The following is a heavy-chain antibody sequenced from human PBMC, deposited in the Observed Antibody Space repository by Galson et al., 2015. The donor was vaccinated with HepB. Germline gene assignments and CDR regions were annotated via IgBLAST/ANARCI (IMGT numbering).Heavy chain of an antibody. Sequence: ETLSLTCTVSGDSITNSYWSWIRQPAGKGLEWIGHIYITKRNNYNPSLKSRVTMSVDMSKNQFSLKLNSVTAADTAVYYCARVTYRGYSYGWFDPWGQGTLVTVSS. CDR2: IYITKRN. CDR3: ARVTYRGYSYGWFDP. CDR1: GDSITNSY. D-gene: IGHD5-18*01. J-gene: IGHJ5*02. V-gene: IGHV4-4*07.